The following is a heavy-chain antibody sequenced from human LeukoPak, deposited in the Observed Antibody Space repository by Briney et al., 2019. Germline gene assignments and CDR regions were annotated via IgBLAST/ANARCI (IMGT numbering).Heavy chain of an antibody. CDR1: GFTFSSYW. D-gene: IGHD6-6*01. J-gene: IGHJ4*02. V-gene: IGHV3-74*01. CDR3: AREYSSSRYFDY. CDR2: INSDGSST. Sequence: GGSLRLSCAASGFTFSSYWMHWVRQAPEKGLVWVSRINSDGSSTTYADSVKGRFTISRDNAKNTLYLQMNSLRAEDTAVYYCAREYSSSRYFDYWGQGTLVTVSS.